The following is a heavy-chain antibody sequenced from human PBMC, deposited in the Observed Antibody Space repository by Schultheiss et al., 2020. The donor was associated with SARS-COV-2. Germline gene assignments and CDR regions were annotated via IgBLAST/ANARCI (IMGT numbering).Heavy chain of an antibody. CDR3: ARDLQTVTTYYYYYYMDV. V-gene: IGHV3-23*01. Sequence: GASLRLSCKASGGTFSSYAISWVRQAPGKGLEWVSAISGSGGSTYYADSVKGRFTISRDNAKNSLYLQMNSLRAEDTAVYYCARDLQTVTTYYYYYYMDVWGKGTTVTVSS. D-gene: IGHD4-11*01. J-gene: IGHJ6*03. CDR2: ISGSGGST. CDR1: GGTFSSYA.